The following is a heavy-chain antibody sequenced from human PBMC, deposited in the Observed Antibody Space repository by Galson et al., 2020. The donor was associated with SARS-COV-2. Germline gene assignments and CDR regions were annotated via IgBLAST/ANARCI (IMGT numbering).Heavy chain of an antibody. CDR1: GFTFSSYA. V-gene: IGHV3-30-3*01. CDR3: ARDSVKVAAAGSRWGGDYYDYGMDV. J-gene: IGHJ6*02. D-gene: IGHD6-13*01. Sequence: GGSLRLSCAASGFTFSSYAMHWVSQAPGKGLEWVAVISYDGSNKYYADSVKGRFTISRDNYKNTLYLQMNSLRAEDTAVYYCARDSVKVAAAGSRWGGDYYDYGMDVWGQGTTVTVSS. CDR2: ISYDGSNK.